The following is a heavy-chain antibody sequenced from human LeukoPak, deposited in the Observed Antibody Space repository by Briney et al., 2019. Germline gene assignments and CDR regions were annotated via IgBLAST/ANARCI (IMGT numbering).Heavy chain of an antibody. V-gene: IGHV3-21*01. D-gene: IGHD3-10*01. CDR2: ITRSSSYI. CDR3: ARDSAQYYYGSGSYYKVGAFDI. J-gene: IGHJ3*02. Sequence: PGGSLRLSCAASGFTFSTYWMSWVRQAPGKGLEWVSSITRSSSYIYYADSVKGRFTISRDNAKNSLYLQMNSLRAEDTAVYYCARDSAQYYYGSGSYYKVGAFDIWGQGTMVTVSS. CDR1: GFTFSTYW.